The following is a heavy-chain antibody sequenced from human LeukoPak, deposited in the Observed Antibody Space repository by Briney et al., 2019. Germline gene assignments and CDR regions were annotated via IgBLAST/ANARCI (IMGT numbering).Heavy chain of an antibody. CDR3: AKSGPYCRSTSCDYFDY. J-gene: IGHJ4*02. Sequence: PGGSLRLSCAASGFTVSSNYMNWVRQAPGKGLEWVSAISGSADSTFYADSVKGRFTISRDNSKNALFLQMNSLRAEDTAVYYCAKSGPYCRSTSCDYFDYWGQGTLVTVSS. D-gene: IGHD2-2*01. CDR2: ISGSADST. V-gene: IGHV3-23*01. CDR1: GFTVSSNY.